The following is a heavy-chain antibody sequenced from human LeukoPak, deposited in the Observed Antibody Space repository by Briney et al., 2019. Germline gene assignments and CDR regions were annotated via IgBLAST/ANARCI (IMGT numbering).Heavy chain of an antibody. Sequence: GGSLRLSCAASGFTFDDYGMSWVRQAPGKGLEWVSGINWNGGSTGYADSVKGRFTISRDNAKNSLYLQMNSLRAEDTALYYCARGGREYNWNHDAFDIGGQGTMVTVSS. CDR2: INWNGGST. J-gene: IGHJ3*02. CDR3: ARGGREYNWNHDAFDI. D-gene: IGHD1-1*01. CDR1: GFTFDDYG. V-gene: IGHV3-20*04.